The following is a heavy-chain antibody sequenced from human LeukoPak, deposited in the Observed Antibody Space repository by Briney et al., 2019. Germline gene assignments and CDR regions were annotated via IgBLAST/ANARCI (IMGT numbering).Heavy chain of an antibody. J-gene: IGHJ4*02. D-gene: IGHD3-9*01. CDR2: ISSSSSYI. V-gene: IGHV3-21*01. CDR3: ARDNFDWFRLSGGFDY. Sequence: PGGSLRLSCAASGFTFSSYSMNWVRQAPGKGLEWVSSISSSSSYIYYADSVKGRFTISRDNAKNSLYLQMNSLRAEDTAVYYCARDNFDWFRLSGGFDYWGQGTLVTVSS. CDR1: GFTFSSYS.